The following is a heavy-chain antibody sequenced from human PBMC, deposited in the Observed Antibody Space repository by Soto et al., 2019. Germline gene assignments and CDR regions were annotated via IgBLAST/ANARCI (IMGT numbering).Heavy chain of an antibody. D-gene: IGHD5-12*01. V-gene: IGHV4-59*01. CDR3: ARSKRDGYNYDY. CDR2: IYYSGST. J-gene: IGHJ4*02. Sequence: SETLSLTCTVSGGTISSWYWSWIRQPPGKGLEWIGYIYYSGSTNYNPSLKSRVTISVDTSKNQFSLKLSSVTAADTAVYYCARSKRDGYNYDYWGQGTLVTVSS. CDR1: GGTISSWY.